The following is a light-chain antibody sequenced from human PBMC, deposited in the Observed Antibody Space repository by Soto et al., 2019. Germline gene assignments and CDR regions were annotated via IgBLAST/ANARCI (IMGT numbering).Light chain of an antibody. V-gene: IGLV1-40*01. Sequence: SVLTQPPAVSWARGQRDTISCTGSSSNIGAGYDVQWYQDLPGAAPKLLIYGSKNRPSGVPDRFSGSKSDTSASLAITGLQSEDEADYYCHAYDSSLDAFVFGNGTKVTVL. CDR1: SSNIGAGYD. CDR2: GSK. J-gene: IGLJ1*01. CDR3: HAYDSSLDAFV.